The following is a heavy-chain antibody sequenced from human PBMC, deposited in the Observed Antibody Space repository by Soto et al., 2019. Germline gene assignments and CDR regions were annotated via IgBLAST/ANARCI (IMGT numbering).Heavy chain of an antibody. CDR1: GFVISNSY. J-gene: IGHJ4*02. Sequence: EVQLVESGGGLIRPGGSLRLSCAASGFVISNSYMAWVRQAPGKGLEWVSTIYARGATFYADAVKGRFTISRDDPKNSLLLQMRSLRVEDTAIYYCARVPAYTSGVDVWGQGALVTVSS. CDR2: IYARGAT. V-gene: IGHV3-53*01. D-gene: IGHD2-15*01. CDR3: ARVPAYTSGVDV.